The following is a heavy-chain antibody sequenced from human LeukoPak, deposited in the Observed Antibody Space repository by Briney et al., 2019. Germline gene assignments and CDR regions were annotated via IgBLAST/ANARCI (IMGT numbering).Heavy chain of an antibody. CDR1: GGSITSDY. Sequence: PSETLSLTCTVVGGSITSDYWSWIRQPAGKGLEWIGRIFTSGSTAYNPSPKSRVTMSLDTSKNQFFLKLSSVTAADTAAYFCSRGGANDLWGQGTLVTVSS. V-gene: IGHV4-4*07. D-gene: IGHD4/OR15-4a*01. J-gene: IGHJ5*02. CDR3: SRGGANDL. CDR2: IFTSGST.